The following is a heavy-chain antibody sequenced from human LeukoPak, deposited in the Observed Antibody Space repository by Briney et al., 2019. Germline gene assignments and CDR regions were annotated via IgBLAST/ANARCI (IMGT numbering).Heavy chain of an antibody. D-gene: IGHD3-10*01. CDR3: ARVGRGFATFDY. CDR2: IYTSGST. CDR1: GGSISSGSYY. Sequence: PSETLSLTCTVSGGSISSGSYYWSWIRQPAGKGLEWIGRIYTSGSTNYNPSLKSRVTISVDTSKNQFSLKLSSVTAADTAVYYCARVGRGFATFDYWGQGTLVTVSS. V-gene: IGHV4-61*02. J-gene: IGHJ4*02.